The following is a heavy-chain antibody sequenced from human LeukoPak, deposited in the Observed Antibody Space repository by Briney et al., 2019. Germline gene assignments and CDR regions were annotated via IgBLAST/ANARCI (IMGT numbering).Heavy chain of an antibody. V-gene: IGHV4-39*01. CDR1: GGSISSSSYY. CDR2: IYYSGST. J-gene: IGHJ1*01. Sequence: SETLSLTXTVSGGSISSSSYYWGWIRQPPGKGLEWIGSIYYSGSTYYNPSLKSRVTISVDTSKNQFSLKLSSVTAADTAVYYCARQLVELGYCSGGSCYPEYFQHWGQGTLVTVSS. CDR3: ARQLVELGYCSGGSCYPEYFQH. D-gene: IGHD2-15*01.